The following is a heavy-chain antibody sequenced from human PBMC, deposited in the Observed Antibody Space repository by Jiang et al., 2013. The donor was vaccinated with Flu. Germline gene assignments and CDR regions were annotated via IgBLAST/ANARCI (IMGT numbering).Heavy chain of an antibody. CDR1: GGSISNYY. CDR2: VYHSGNT. CDR3: ARCPPGYSDMSGNVSPLYHFDS. Sequence: GPGLVKPSETLSLTCTVSGGSISNYYWNWIRQPPGKGLEWIGYVYHSGNTKYNPSLKSRLTISVDTSKNQFSLKLNSVTAADSAIYFCARCPPGYSDMSGNVSPLYHFDSWGQGILVTVSS. J-gene: IGHJ4*02. V-gene: IGHV4-59*13. D-gene: IGHD3-22*01.